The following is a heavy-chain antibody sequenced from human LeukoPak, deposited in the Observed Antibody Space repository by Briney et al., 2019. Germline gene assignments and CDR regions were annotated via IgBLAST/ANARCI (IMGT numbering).Heavy chain of an antibody. CDR2: ISSSGDYI. CDR1: GFIFSTYS. J-gene: IGHJ6*04. V-gene: IGHV3-21*01. D-gene: IGHD3-10*01. CDR3: ARGGLGTYYYEMDV. Sequence: GGSLRLSCAASGFIFSTYSMNWVRQAPGKGLEWVSSISSSGDYIYSPDSMKGRFTISRDNARNSLYLQLNILRADDTAVYYCARGGLGTYYYEMDVWGKGTTVTVSS.